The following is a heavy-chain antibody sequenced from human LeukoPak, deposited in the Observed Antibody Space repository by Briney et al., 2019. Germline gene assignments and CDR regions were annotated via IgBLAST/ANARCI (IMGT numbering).Heavy chain of an antibody. V-gene: IGHV1-69*01. CDR3: ASGDGYNSLGYFDY. Sequence: SVKVSCKASGGTFSSYAISWVRQAPGQGLEWMGGIIPIFGTANYAQKFQGRVTITADESTSTAYMELSSLRSEDTAVYYCASGDGYNSLGYFDYWGREPWSPSPQ. CDR2: IIPIFGTA. D-gene: IGHD5-24*01. J-gene: IGHJ4*02. CDR1: GGTFSSYA.